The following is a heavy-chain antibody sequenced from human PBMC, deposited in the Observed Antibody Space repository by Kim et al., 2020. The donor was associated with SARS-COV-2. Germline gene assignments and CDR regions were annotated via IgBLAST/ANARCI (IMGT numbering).Heavy chain of an antibody. D-gene: IGHD3-10*01. V-gene: IGHV5-10-1*01. J-gene: IGHJ4*02. Sequence: YSPSFQGHVTISADKSISTAYLHWSSLKASDTAMYYCATDYGSGSYYGDYWGQGTLVTVSS. CDR3: ATDYGSGSYYGDY.